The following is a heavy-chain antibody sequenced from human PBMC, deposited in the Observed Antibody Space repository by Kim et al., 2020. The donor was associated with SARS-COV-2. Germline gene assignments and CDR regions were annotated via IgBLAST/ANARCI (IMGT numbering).Heavy chain of an antibody. CDR2: ISGSGRDT. CDR1: GFTFSNYA. CDR3: AKDGEKWMARLRDLYYHGLDL. V-gene: IGHV3-23*01. J-gene: IGHJ6*02. D-gene: IGHD6-19*01. Sequence: GGSLRLSCIASGFTFSNYAMSWVRQAPGKGLEWVSAISGSGRDTYHADSVRGRFTDSRDTSRNTLYLHMNRLRVEDTAVYYCAKDGEKWMARLRDLYYHGLDLWGQGTTVTVSS.